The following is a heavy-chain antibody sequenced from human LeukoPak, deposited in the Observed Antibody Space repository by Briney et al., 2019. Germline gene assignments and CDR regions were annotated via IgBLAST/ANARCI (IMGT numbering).Heavy chain of an antibody. CDR1: GYTFTSYY. V-gene: IGHV1-46*01. CDR2: INPSGGST. D-gene: IGHD3-10*01. J-gene: IGHJ4*02. CDR3: ARGKRWSGSYSAPFDY. Sequence: GASVKVSCKASGYTFTSYYMHWVRQAPGQGLEWMGIINPSGGSTSYAQKFQGRVTMTRDMSTSTVYMELGSLRSEDTAVYYCARGKRWSGSYSAPFDYWGQGTLVTVSS.